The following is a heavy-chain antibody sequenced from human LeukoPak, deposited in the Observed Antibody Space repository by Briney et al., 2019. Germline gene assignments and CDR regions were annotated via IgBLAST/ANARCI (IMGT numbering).Heavy chain of an antibody. D-gene: IGHD5-24*01. CDR1: GFTFTTFW. V-gene: IGHV3-74*01. J-gene: IGHJ6*03. CDR2: INHDGSST. CDR3: AYRLATIGDLYYYYYMDV. Sequence: PGGSLRLSCATSGFTFTTFWMHWVRQAPGKGLVWVSRINHDGSSTSYADSVKGRFTISRDNAKNTLYLQMNSLRAEDTAVYYCAYRLATIGDLYYYYYMDVWGKGTTVTVSS.